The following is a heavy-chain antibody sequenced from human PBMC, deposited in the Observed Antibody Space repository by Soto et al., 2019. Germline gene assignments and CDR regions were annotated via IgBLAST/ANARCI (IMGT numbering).Heavy chain of an antibody. CDR2: ISSSGSTI. CDR1: GFTFSDYY. Sequence: QVQLVESGGGLVKPGGSLRLSCAASGFTFSDYYMSWIRQAPGKGLEWVSYISSSGSTIYYADSVKGRFTISRDNAKNSQYLKMNSRRAEDTAVYYCARVRYSSSWPLDYWGQGTLVTVSS. CDR3: ARVRYSSSWPLDY. V-gene: IGHV3-11*01. D-gene: IGHD6-13*01. J-gene: IGHJ4*02.